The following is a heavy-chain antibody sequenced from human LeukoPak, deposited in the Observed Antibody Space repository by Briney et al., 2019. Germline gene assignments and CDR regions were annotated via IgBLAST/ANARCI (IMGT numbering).Heavy chain of an antibody. D-gene: IGHD6-19*01. CDR1: GFTFSSYS. J-gene: IGHJ4*02. Sequence: GGSLRLSCAASGFTFSSYSMNWVRQAPGKGLEWVSYISRSRSVIYYADSVKGRFTISRDNAKNSLYLQMNSLRAEDTAVYYCAREDTSGWFQDYFDYWGQGTLVTVSS. CDR2: ISRSRSVI. V-gene: IGHV3-48*01. CDR3: AREDTSGWFQDYFDY.